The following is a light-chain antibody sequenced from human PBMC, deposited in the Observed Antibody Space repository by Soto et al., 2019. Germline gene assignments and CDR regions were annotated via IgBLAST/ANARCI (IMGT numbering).Light chain of an antibody. J-gene: IGLJ2*01. CDR2: EVS. Sequence: QAVVTQPASVSGSPGQSITISCTGTSSDVGGYNYVSWYQQHPGKAPKLMIYEVSNRPSGVSDRFSGSKSGNTASLTISGLQAEDEADYYCSSDTSINTVVFGGGTKLTVL. CDR3: SSDTSINTVV. CDR1: SSDVGGYNY. V-gene: IGLV2-14*01.